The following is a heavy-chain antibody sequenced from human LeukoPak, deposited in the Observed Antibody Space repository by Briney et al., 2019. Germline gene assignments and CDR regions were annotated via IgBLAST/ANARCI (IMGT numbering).Heavy chain of an antibody. CDR1: GFTFSSNY. D-gene: IGHD1-1*01. CDR2: IYGGGGT. J-gene: IGHJ4*02. V-gene: IGHV3-66*01. Sequence: GGSLRLSCAASGFTFSSNYMSWVRQAPGKGLEWGSVIYGGGGTYYSDSVKGRFTISRDDSKNTLYLRMNSLRAEDTAVYYCAGGVHNYFDSWGQGALVTVSS. CDR3: AGGVHNYFDS.